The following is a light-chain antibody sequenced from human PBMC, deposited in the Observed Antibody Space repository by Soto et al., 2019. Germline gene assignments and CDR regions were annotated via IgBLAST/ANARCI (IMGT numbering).Light chain of an antibody. CDR2: KAS. J-gene: IGKJ2*01. CDR3: QQYYSYSYT. Sequence: DIPMTQSPSTLSASVGDRVTITCRASQSISSWLAWYQQKPGKAPNLLISKASSLESGVPSRFGGSGSGTEFTLTISSLQPDDFATYYCQQYYSYSYTFGQGTKLEIK. V-gene: IGKV1-5*03. CDR1: QSISSW.